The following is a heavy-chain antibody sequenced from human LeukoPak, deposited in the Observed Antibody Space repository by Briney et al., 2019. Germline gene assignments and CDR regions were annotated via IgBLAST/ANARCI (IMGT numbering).Heavy chain of an antibody. J-gene: IGHJ5*02. D-gene: IGHD3-10*01. CDR2: VSHSGIT. CDR1: GFSISSDYY. CDR3: ARLVIP. Sequence: SETLSLTCTVSGFSISSDYYWGWIRQPPGKGLEWIGSVSHSGITYYNSSLNSRVSIAVDTSKNQYSLKVNSVTAADTAVYYCARLVIPWGQGILVTVSS. V-gene: IGHV4-38-2*02.